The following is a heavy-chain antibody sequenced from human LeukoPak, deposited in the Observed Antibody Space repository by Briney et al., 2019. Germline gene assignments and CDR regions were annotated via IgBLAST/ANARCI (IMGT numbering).Heavy chain of an antibody. Sequence: GASVKVSCKASGGTFSTYAISWVRQATGQGLEWMGWMNPNSGNTGYAQKFQGRVTMTRNTSISTAYMELSSLRSEDTAVYYCLDGSSAYWGQGTLVTVSS. CDR1: GGTFSTYA. D-gene: IGHD3-10*01. J-gene: IGHJ4*02. CDR3: LDGSSAY. CDR2: MNPNSGNT. V-gene: IGHV1-8*02.